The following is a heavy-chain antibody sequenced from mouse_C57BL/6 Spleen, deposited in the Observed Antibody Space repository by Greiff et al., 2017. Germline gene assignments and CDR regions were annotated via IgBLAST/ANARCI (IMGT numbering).Heavy chain of an antibody. CDR1: GFTFSSYA. Sequence: EVQLVESGEGLVKPGGSLKLSCAASGFTFSSYAMSWVRQTPETRLEWVAYISSGGAYISYADTVKGRFTISRDNARNTLYLQMSSLKSEDTAMYYCTRVWDYGWFAYWGQGTLVTVSA. D-gene: IGHD2-4*01. V-gene: IGHV5-9-1*02. J-gene: IGHJ3*01. CDR3: TRVWDYGWFAY. CDR2: ISSGGAYI.